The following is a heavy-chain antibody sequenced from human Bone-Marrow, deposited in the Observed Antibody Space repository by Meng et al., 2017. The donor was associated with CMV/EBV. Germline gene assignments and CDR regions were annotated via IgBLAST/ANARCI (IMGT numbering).Heavy chain of an antibody. Sequence: SEPLSRTCTVSGGSISSYYWSWIRQPPGKGLEWIGYIYYSGSTNYNPSLKSRVTISVDTSKNQFSLKLSSVTAADTAVYYCARSSKWGEGMDVWGQGTTVTVSS. D-gene: IGHD7-27*01. CDR1: GGSISSYY. CDR3: ARSSKWGEGMDV. CDR2: IYYSGST. J-gene: IGHJ6*01. V-gene: IGHV4-59*01.